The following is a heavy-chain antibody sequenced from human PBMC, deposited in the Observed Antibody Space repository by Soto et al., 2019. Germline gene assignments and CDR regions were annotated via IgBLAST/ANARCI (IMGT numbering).Heavy chain of an antibody. J-gene: IGHJ4*02. CDR3: ARGCLRKVVPAAICY. V-gene: IGHV1-2*04. CDR2: INPSGGTT. CDR1: GYIFTSYY. D-gene: IGHD2-2*01. Sequence: ASVKVSCKASGYIFTSYYIHWVRQAPGQGLEWMGLINPSGGTTNYAQKFQGWVTMTRDTSISTAYMELSRLRSDDTAVYYCARGCLRKVVPAAICYWGQGTLVTVSS.